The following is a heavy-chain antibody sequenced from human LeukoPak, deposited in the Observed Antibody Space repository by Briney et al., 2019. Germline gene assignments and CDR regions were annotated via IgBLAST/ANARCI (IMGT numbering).Heavy chain of an antibody. Sequence: GGTLRLSCAASGFTFSSYGMSWVRQAPGKGLEWVSAISGSGGSTYYADSVKGRFTISRDNSKNTLYLQMNSLRAEDTAVYYCAKEGDSSNYYYYYMDVWGKGTTVTISS. CDR1: GFTFSSYG. CDR2: ISGSGGST. CDR3: AKEGDSSNYYYYYMDV. J-gene: IGHJ6*03. D-gene: IGHD2-15*01. V-gene: IGHV3-23*01.